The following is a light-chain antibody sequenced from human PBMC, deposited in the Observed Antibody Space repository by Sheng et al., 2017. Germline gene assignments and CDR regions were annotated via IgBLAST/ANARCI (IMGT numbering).Light chain of an antibody. J-gene: IGLJ2*01. V-gene: IGLV3-1*01. CDR1: KLGHKY. CDR2: QDT. Sequence: SYELTQPPSVSVSPGQTASITCSGDKLGHKYACWYQQKPGQSPVLVIYQDTKRPSGIPERFSGSNSGNTATLTISGTQAMDEADFYCQAWDRRVVFGGGTKLTVL. CDR3: QAWDRRVV.